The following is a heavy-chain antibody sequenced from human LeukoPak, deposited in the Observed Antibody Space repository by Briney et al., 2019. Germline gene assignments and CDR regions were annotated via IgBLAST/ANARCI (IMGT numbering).Heavy chain of an antibody. Sequence: SETLSLTCTVSGGSISSYYWSWIRQPPGKGLEWIGYIYYSGSTNYNPSLKSRVTISVDTSKNQFSLKLSSVTAADTAVYYCARVQQLEWGFYYFDYWGQGTLVTVSS. CDR2: IYYSGST. CDR1: GGSISSYY. J-gene: IGHJ4*02. D-gene: IGHD6-13*01. CDR3: ARVQQLEWGFYYFDY. V-gene: IGHV4-59*08.